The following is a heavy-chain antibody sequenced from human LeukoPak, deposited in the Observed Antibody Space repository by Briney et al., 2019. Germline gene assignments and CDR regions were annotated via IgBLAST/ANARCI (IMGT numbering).Heavy chain of an antibody. CDR3: ARVGYSYGYFSYFDY. CDR1: GFTFSNYW. Sequence: GGSLRLSCAASGFTFSNYWMTWVRQAPGKGLEWVANINQDGSEEYYVDSVKGRFTISRDNAKNSLFLQMNSLRAEDTAVYYCARVGYSYGYFSYFDYWGQGTLVTVSS. D-gene: IGHD5-18*01. J-gene: IGHJ4*02. V-gene: IGHV3-7*01. CDR2: INQDGSEE.